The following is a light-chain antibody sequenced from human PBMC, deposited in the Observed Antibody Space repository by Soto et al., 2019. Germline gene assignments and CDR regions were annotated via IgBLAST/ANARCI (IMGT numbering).Light chain of an antibody. V-gene: IGKV1-39*01. CDR3: QQCYSTRT. J-gene: IGKJ1*01. CDR2: AAS. Sequence: DIQMTQSPSSLSASVGDRVTITCRASQSISSYLNWYQQKPGKAPKLLIYAASSLQSGVPSRFRGSGSGTEFTLTISSLQPEYFATYDCQQCYSTRTFGQGTKVEIK. CDR1: QSISSY.